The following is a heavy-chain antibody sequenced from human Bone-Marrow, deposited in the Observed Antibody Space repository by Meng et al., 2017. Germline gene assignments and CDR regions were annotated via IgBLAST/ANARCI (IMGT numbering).Heavy chain of an antibody. J-gene: IGHJ4*02. CDR3: AREASPEYYFDY. Sequence: QVQLQEAGPGLVKPPQTLSVTCTVSGGSISSGGYYWSWIRQHPGKGLEWIGYIYYSGSTYYNPSLKSLVTISVDTSKNQFSLKLSSVTAADTAVYYCAREASPEYYFDYWGQGTLVTVSS. V-gene: IGHV4-31*01. CDR1: GGSISSGGYY. D-gene: IGHD1-14*01. CDR2: IYYSGST.